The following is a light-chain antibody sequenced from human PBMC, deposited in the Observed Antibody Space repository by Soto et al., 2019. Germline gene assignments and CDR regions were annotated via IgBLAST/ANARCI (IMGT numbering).Light chain of an antibody. CDR1: QSLLHSNGYNY. CDR3: MPALQTPPAWT. V-gene: IGKV2-28*01. J-gene: IGKJ1*01. CDR2: LGS. Sequence: DIVMTQSPLSLPVTPGEPASISCRSSQSLLHSNGYNYLDWYLQKPGQSPQLLIYLGSNRASGGPDRFSGSGSGTDFTLKISRVEAEDVGVYYCMPALQTPPAWTFGQGTKVEIK.